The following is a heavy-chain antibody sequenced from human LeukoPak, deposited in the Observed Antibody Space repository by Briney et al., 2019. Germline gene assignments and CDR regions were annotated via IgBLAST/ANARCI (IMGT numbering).Heavy chain of an antibody. Sequence: PGGSLRLSCAASGFTFSSYWMSWVRQTPGKGLEWVAVISYDGSNKYYADSVKGRFTISRDNSKNTLYLQMNSLRPEDTAVYYCAKDKLQLLILDYFDYWGQGTLVTVSS. CDR1: GFTFSSYW. V-gene: IGHV3-30*18. CDR2: ISYDGSNK. J-gene: IGHJ4*02. D-gene: IGHD4-11*01. CDR3: AKDKLQLLILDYFDY.